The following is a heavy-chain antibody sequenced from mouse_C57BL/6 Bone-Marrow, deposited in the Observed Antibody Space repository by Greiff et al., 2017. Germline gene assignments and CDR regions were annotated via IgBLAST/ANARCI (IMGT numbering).Heavy chain of an antibody. CDR2: IWTAGGT. V-gene: IGHV2-9-1*01. J-gene: IGHJ4*01. CDR1: GFSLTSYA. Sequence: VQLVESGPGLVAPSQCLSITCTASGFSLTSYAISWVRQPPGKGLEWIGVIWTAGGTTYNSALYSRLSISKDNSKSAVFLKMNRLQTDDTAKYYCASALYYAMDYWGQGTSVTVSS. CDR3: ASALYYAMDY.